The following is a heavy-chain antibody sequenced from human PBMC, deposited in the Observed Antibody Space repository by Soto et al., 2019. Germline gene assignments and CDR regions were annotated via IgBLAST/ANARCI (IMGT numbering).Heavy chain of an antibody. J-gene: IGHJ4*02. CDR3: AKATLRVVRPLVFDY. Sequence: GSLRLSCATSGFSFSCYGVLLVRQAPGKGLEWVAVIWYDGSNKYYADSVKGRFTISRDNSKNTLYLQMNSLRDEDTAVYYCAKATLRVVRPLVFDYWGQGSLVTVSS. CDR2: IWYDGSNK. CDR1: GFSFSCYG. V-gene: IGHV3-33*06. D-gene: IGHD3-3*01.